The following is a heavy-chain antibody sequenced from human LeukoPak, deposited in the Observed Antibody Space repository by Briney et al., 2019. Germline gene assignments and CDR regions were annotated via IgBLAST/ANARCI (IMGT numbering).Heavy chain of an antibody. CDR3: AKERQTGDYFTSDF. D-gene: IGHD4-17*01. CDR1: GFSFSTYT. Sequence: GGSLRLSCAASGFSFSTYTMNWVRQAPGKGLVWVSAINGRGDSTFYADSVKGQFTISRDNSKSTVYLQMNSLRADDTAVYYCAKERQTGDYFTSDFWGQGTLVTVS. J-gene: IGHJ4*02. V-gene: IGHV3-23*01. CDR2: INGRGDST.